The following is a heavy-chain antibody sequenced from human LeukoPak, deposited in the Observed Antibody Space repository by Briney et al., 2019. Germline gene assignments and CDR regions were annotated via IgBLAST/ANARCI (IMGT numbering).Heavy chain of an antibody. CDR2: VYYGRTT. J-gene: IGHJ5*01. D-gene: IGHD5-12*01. Sequence: SETLSLTCTVSAGSFVSSSHHWGWIRQSPGKGLEWIGTVYYGRTTYYNPSLDGRVTISLDTSANHFSLQLNSVTAADTAVYYCVRHDGRGGATMGAFDSWGQGSLVTVSS. V-gene: IGHV4-39*01. CDR3: VRHDGRGGATMGAFDS. CDR1: AGSFVSSSHH.